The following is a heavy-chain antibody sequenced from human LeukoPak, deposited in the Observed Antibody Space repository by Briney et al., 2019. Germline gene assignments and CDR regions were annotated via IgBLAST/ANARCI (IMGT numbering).Heavy chain of an antibody. CDR2: TNNDGSST. Sequence: GGPLRLSCAASGFTLNSFWMYWVRQAPGKVLVWVSRTNNDGSSTKYADSVQGPFTISRHNAKNSLYLQMNSLRAEDTAVYYCARDGAYDSSGYYYTVHDAFDIWGQGTMVTVSS. CDR3: ARDGAYDSSGYYYTVHDAFDI. D-gene: IGHD3-22*01. CDR1: GFTLNSFW. V-gene: IGHV3-74*01. J-gene: IGHJ3*02.